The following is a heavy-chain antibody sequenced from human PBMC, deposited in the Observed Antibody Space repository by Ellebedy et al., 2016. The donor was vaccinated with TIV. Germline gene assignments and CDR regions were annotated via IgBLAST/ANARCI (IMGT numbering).Heavy chain of an antibody. CDR2: IYPDDYDT. CDR1: GYRFNSYW. J-gene: IGHJ4*02. V-gene: IGHV5-51*01. D-gene: IGHD3-9*01. CDR3: ARQPVRFFDWLSIRFDY. Sequence: GESLKISXRGSGYRFNSYWIGWVRQMPGKGLEWMGIIYPDDYDTRYSPSFQGQVTISADESIRTAYLQWSSLKASDTAIYYCARQPVRFFDWLSIRFDYWGQGTLVTVSS.